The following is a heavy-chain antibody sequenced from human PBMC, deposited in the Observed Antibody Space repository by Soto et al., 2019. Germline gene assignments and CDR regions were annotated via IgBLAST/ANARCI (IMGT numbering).Heavy chain of an antibody. CDR3: ARDGAVAGIPGVFDY. D-gene: IGHD6-19*01. CDR2: IYYSGST. J-gene: IGHJ4*02. Sequence: QVQLQESGPGLVKPSQTLSLTCTVSGGSISSGGYYWSWIRQHPGKGLEWIGYIYYSGSTYYNPSLKSRVTISVDTSKNQFSLKLSSVTAADTAVYYCARDGAVAGIPGVFDYWGQGTLVTVSS. CDR1: GGSISSGGYY. V-gene: IGHV4-31*03.